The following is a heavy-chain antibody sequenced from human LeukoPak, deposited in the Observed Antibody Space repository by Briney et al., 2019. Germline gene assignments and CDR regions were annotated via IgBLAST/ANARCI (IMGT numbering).Heavy chain of an antibody. J-gene: IGHJ1*01. CDR1: GFTFRSYG. Sequence: GRSLRLSCAASGFTFRSYGMHWVRQAPGKGLXXXAHINPDGRDXXXXDSXXXXFTISRDNAQNSMYLQMNSLRVEDTAVYYCTSWGDTTAEYFQRWGQGTLVTVSS. CDR2: INPDGRDX. D-gene: IGHD2-21*02. V-gene: IGHV3-7*01. CDR3: TSWGDTTAEYFQR.